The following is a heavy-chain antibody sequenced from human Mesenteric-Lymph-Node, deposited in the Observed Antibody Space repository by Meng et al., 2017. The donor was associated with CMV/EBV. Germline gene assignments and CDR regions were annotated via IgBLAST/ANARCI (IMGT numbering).Heavy chain of an antibody. CDR2: IDEDGSEK. CDR1: GFTFSYYW. Sequence: GESLKISCAASGFTFSYYWMSWVRQAPGKGLEWLANIDEDGSEKNYVDSVKGRFTISRDNTKNSLYLHMNSLKGEDTAFYYCVKDKLSHYRSSSFDSWGQGTLVTVSS. V-gene: IGHV3-7*03. CDR3: VKDKLSHYRSSSFDS. J-gene: IGHJ4*02. D-gene: IGHD4-11*01.